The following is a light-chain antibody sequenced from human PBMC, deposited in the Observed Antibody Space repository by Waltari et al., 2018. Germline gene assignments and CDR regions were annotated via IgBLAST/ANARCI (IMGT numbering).Light chain of an antibody. Sequence: QSALTQPASVSGSPGQSITISCTGTSSDFGNYNLVSWYQRHPGKPPKLIIYEATKRPSDISNHFSASKSGNTASLTISGPQAEDEADYFCCSYADSNTWVFGGGTRLTVL. CDR3: CSYADSNTWV. CDR2: EAT. V-gene: IGLV2-23*01. J-gene: IGLJ3*02. CDR1: SSDFGNYNL.